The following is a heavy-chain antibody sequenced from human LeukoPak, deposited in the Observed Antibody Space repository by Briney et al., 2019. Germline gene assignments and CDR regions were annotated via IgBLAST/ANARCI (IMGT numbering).Heavy chain of an antibody. D-gene: IGHD3-10*02. CDR3: EKCSGGYYNDAFDI. CDR1: GFTFDNYA. V-gene: IGHV3-23*01. CDR2: ISGGGAKR. J-gene: IGHJ3*02. Sequence: GGSLRLSCAASGFTFDNYAMNWVRQAPGKGLEWVSCISGGGAKRHYSDSVKGRFTISRDNPKNTLYLQINNLRAEDTAMYYCEKCSGGYYNDAFDIGGRGKMVPVSS.